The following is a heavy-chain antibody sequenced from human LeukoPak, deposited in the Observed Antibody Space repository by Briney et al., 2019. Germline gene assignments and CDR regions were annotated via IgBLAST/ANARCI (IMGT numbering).Heavy chain of an antibody. Sequence: GGSLRLSCAASGFTFNRYNMNWVRRAPGKGLEWVSSISTSSSYIYYADSVKGRFTISRDNAKNSLYLQMNSLRAEDTAVYYCARDGLLWFGELLSNWFDPWGQGTLVTVSS. CDR3: ARDGLLWFGELLSNWFDP. CDR2: ISTSSSYI. D-gene: IGHD3-10*01. V-gene: IGHV3-21*01. J-gene: IGHJ5*02. CDR1: GFTFNRYN.